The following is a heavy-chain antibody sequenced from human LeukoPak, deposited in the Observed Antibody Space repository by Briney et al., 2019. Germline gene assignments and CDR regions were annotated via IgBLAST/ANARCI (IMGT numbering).Heavy chain of an antibody. CDR2: IIPIFGTA. J-gene: IGHJ6*03. CDR3: ARGPGVVVPAVIFYYYYMDV. D-gene: IGHD2-2*01. Sequence: ASVKVSCKASGGTFSSYAISWVRQAPGQGLEWMGGIIPIFGTANYAQKFQGRVTITADESTSTAYMELSSLRSEDTAVYYCARGPGVVVPAVIFYYYYMDVWGKGTTVTVSS. CDR1: GGTFSSYA. V-gene: IGHV1-69*13.